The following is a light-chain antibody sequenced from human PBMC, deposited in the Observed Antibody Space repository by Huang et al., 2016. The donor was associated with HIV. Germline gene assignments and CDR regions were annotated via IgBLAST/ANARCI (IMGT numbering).Light chain of an antibody. CDR2: WAS. CDR3: QQYYNTPLT. J-gene: IGKJ2*01. V-gene: IGKV4-1*01. Sequence: DIVMTQSPDSLAVSLGERATINCKSSQSLLYSSNNKNYLAWYQQKPGQPPKLLIYWASTRESGVPDRFTGSGSGTVFTLPISSLQAEDVAVYYCQQYYNTPLTFGQGTKLEIK. CDR1: QSLLYSSNNKNY.